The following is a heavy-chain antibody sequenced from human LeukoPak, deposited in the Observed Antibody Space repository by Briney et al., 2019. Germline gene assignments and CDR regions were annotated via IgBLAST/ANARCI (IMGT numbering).Heavy chain of an antibody. V-gene: IGHV3-33*08. D-gene: IGHD3-16*02. CDR3: ARDHTDYDYVWGSYRAYYFYYGMDV. J-gene: IGHJ6*02. CDR2: IWYDGSNK. Sequence: GGSLRLSCAASGFTFSSYSMNWVRQAPGKGLEWVAVIWYDGSNKYYADSVKGRFTISRDNSKNTLYLQMNSLRAEDTAVYYCARDHTDYDYVWGSYRAYYFYYGMDVWGQGTTVTVSS. CDR1: GFTFSSYS.